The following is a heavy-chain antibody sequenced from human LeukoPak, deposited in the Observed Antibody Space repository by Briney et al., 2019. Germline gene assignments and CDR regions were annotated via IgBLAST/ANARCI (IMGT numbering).Heavy chain of an antibody. CDR1: GYTFTGYY. V-gene: IGHV1-2*02. J-gene: IGHJ3*02. CDR2: INPNSGGT. D-gene: IGHD1-26*01. Sequence: ASVKVSCKASGYTFTGYYMHWVRQAPGQGLEWMGWINPNSGGTNYAQKFQGRVTMTRDTSISTAYMELSRVRSDDTAVYYCARVGFYSGSYLPAFDIWGQGTMVTVSS. CDR3: ARVGFYSGSYLPAFDI.